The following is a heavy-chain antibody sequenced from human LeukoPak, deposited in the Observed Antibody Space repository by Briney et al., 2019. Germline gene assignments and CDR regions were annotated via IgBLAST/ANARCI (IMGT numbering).Heavy chain of an antibody. CDR2: ISRSGGNT. Sequence: HSGGSLRLSCAASGFTFSSHAMSWVRQAPGKGLEWVAAISRSGGNTYYGDSVKGRFTISRDSSKNTLHLQMDSLRAEDTAVYYCAKDWPVSGDHYSPFDYWGRGTLVTVSS. D-gene: IGHD4-11*01. CDR3: AKDWPVSGDHYSPFDY. CDR1: GFTFSSHA. V-gene: IGHV3-23*01. J-gene: IGHJ4*02.